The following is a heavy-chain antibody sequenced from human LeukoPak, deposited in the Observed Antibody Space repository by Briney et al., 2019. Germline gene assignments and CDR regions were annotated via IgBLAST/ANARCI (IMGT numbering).Heavy chain of an antibody. J-gene: IGHJ3*02. Sequence: TGGSLRLSCAASGFTVSNNYMSWVRQAPGKGLEWVSVLYSGGSTYYADSVKGRFTISRDNSKNTLYLQMKSLRAEDTAVYYCAREADGFDIWGQGTMVTVSS. CDR2: LYSGGST. CDR3: AREADGFDI. V-gene: IGHV3-66*01. CDR1: GFTVSNNY.